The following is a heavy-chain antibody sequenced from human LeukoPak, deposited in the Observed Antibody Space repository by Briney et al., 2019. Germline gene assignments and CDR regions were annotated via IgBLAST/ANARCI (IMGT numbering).Heavy chain of an antibody. Sequence: GGPLRLSCAACGFTFRSYEMNWVPRAPGKAVEGVSYISSSGSSIYYADSVKGRFTISRDNAKNSLYVQMNSLRAEDTAVYYCARGYESSGFHFDYWGQGTLVTVSS. CDR1: GFTFRSYE. CDR3: ARGYESSGFHFDY. D-gene: IGHD3-22*01. V-gene: IGHV3-48*03. J-gene: IGHJ4*02. CDR2: ISSSGSSI.